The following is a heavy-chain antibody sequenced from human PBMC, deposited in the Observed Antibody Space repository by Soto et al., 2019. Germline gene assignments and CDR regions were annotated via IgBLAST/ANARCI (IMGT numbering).Heavy chain of an antibody. J-gene: IGHJ3*02. CDR1: GFTFSSYS. V-gene: IGHV3-48*02. D-gene: IGHD2-2*01. CDR3: ARAMPTQYGDAFDI. Sequence: GGSLRLSCAASGFTFSSYSMNWVRQAPGKGLEWVSYINAGRSTTYYADYVKGQLTISRDNAKSSLYLQMNSLRDEDTAVYYCARAMPTQYGDAFDIWGQGT. CDR2: INAGRSTT.